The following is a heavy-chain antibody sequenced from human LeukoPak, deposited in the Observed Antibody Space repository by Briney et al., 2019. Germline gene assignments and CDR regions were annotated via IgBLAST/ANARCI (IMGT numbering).Heavy chain of an antibody. CDR2: INHSGST. D-gene: IGHD2-8*01. J-gene: IGHJ4*02. V-gene: IGHV4-34*01. CDR3: ARGRSGLRKNFDH. Sequence: TTSETLSLTCAVYGGSFSGYYWSWIRQPPGKGLEWIGEINHSGSTNYNPSLKSRVTISVDTSKNQFSLKLSSVTAADTAVYYCARGRSGLRKNFDHWGQGTLVTVSS. CDR1: GGSFSGYY.